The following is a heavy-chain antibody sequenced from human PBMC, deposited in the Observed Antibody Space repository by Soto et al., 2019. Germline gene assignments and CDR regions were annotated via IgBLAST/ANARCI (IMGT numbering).Heavy chain of an antibody. CDR2: INPNSGGT. CDR3: ARDREGRYYYDSSGLGYXY. D-gene: IGHD3-22*01. V-gene: IGHV1-2*04. Sequence: ASVKGSCKASGYTFTGYDMHWVRQAPGQGLEWMGWINPNSGGTNYAQKFQGWVTMTRDTSISTAYMELSRLRSDDTAVYYCARDREGRYYYDSSGLGYXYWGQGTLVXVSS. J-gene: IGHJ4*02. CDR1: GYTFTGYD.